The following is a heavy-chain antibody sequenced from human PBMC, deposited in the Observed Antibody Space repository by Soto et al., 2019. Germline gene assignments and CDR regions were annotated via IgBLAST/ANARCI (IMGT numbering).Heavy chain of an antibody. CDR2: INHSGST. CDR1: GGSFSGYY. CDR3: ARGDIVVVVAAPPGGGMDV. J-gene: IGHJ6*02. D-gene: IGHD2-15*01. V-gene: IGHV4-34*01. Sequence: SETLSLTCAVYGGSFSGYYWSWIRQPPGKGLEWIGEINHSGSTNYNPSLKSRVTISVDTSKNQFSLKLSSVTAADTAVYYCARGDIVVVVAAPPGGGMDVWGQGTTVTVSS.